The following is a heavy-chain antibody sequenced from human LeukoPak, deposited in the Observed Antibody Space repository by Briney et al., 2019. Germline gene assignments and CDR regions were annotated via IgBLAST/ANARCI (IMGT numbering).Heavy chain of an antibody. V-gene: IGHV3-23*01. CDR1: GFPFSRDA. CDR3: AKWPLNGYGDYRWFDP. CDR2: ISGSGGST. D-gene: IGHD4-17*01. Sequence: PVGSLGLSSEASGFPFSRDAMTWVRRAPWKRQEWVSAISGSGGSTYYADSVKGRFTISRDNSKNTLYLQMNSLRGEDTAIYYCAKWPLNGYGDYRWFDPWGQGTLVTVSS. J-gene: IGHJ5*02.